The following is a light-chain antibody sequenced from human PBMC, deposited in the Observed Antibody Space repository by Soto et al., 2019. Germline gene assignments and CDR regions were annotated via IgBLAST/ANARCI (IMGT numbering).Light chain of an antibody. CDR3: QQYNSMART. CDR1: QSISSW. J-gene: IGKJ1*01. Sequence: DIQMTQSPSTLSASVGDRVTITCRASQSISSWLAWYQQKPGKAPKLLIYDASSLESGVPSRFSGSGSGTEFTLTISSLQPDDFATYYCQQYNSMARTFGQGTKV. V-gene: IGKV1-5*01. CDR2: DAS.